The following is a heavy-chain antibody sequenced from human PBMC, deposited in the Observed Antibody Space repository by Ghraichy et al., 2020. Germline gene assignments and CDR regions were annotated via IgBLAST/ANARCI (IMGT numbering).Heavy chain of an antibody. J-gene: IGHJ4*02. CDR3: ARVKRDYDTLTGYSLPYYFDH. D-gene: IGHD3-9*01. Sequence: GGSLRLSCAASGFSFGTYWMSWVRQAPGKGLEWVANIKQDGSEKYYVDSVKGRFTISRDNAKNSLYLQMNSLRAEDTAVYYCARVKRDYDTLTGYSLPYYFDHWGQRTLGTVSS. V-gene: IGHV3-7*01. CDR1: GFSFGTYW. CDR2: IKQDGSEK.